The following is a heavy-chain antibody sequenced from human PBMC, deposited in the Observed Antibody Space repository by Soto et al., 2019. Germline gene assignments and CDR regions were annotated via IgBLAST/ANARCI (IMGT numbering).Heavy chain of an antibody. J-gene: IGHJ6*02. CDR3: ARESRFHDSSGYYHGPVRNYYYGMDV. D-gene: IGHD3-22*01. CDR2: ISSSGSTI. V-gene: IGHV3-11*01. CDR1: GFTFSDYY. Sequence: PGGSLRLSCAASGFTFSDYYMSWIRQAPGKGLEWVSYISSSGSTIYYADSVKGRFTISRDNAKNSLYLQMNSLRAEDTAVYYCARESRFHDSSGYYHGPVRNYYYGMDVWGQGTTVTVSS.